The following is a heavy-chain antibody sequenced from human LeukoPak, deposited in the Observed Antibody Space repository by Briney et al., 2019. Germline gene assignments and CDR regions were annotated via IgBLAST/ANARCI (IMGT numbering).Heavy chain of an antibody. D-gene: IGHD4-17*01. Sequence: GGSLRLSCAASGFTFSAYWMHWVRQAPGKGLVWVSRINTDGSSPTYAASVKGRFTISRDNAKNSLYLQMNSLRAEDTAVYYCASPVRCTGLCTDYWGQGSLVTVSS. CDR3: ASPVRCTGLCTDY. CDR2: INTDGSSP. V-gene: IGHV3-74*01. CDR1: GFTFSAYW. J-gene: IGHJ4*02.